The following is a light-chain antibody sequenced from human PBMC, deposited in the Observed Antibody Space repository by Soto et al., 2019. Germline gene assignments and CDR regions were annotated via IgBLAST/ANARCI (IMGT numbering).Light chain of an antibody. V-gene: IGLV7-46*01. CDR3: LLYYSGSRV. CDR2: ETS. J-gene: IGLJ3*02. Sequence: QAVVTQETSLTVSPGVTVTLTCGSSTGAVTSGHWPYWFQQKPGQAPRTLIYETSKKHSWTPPRFSGSLLGGKAALTLSGAQPEDEADYYCLLYYSGSRVFGGGTKVTVL. CDR1: TGAVTSGHW.